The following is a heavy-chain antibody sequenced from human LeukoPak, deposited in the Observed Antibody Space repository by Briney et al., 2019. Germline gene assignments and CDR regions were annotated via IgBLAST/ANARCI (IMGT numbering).Heavy chain of an antibody. CDR3: VRHSRVVALDL. V-gene: IGHV4-59*08. Sequence: NPSETLSLTCTVSGVSISNHYSSWIRQPPGKGLEWIGYIYFTGKTNYNPSRKSRVTISEDTSKNQVSLKLSSVTAADTAVYYCVRHSRVVALDLWARETVLTVSS. J-gene: IGHJ5*02. CDR1: GVSISNHY. CDR2: IYFTGKT. D-gene: IGHD2-15*01.